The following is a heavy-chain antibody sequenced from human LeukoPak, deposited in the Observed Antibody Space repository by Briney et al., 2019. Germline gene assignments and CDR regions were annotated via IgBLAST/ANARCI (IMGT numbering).Heavy chain of an antibody. J-gene: IGHJ4*02. CDR3: ARVPGENYDSSGYYVY. Sequence: GGSLRLSCAASGFTFSSYWMHWVRQAPGKVLVWVSRINSDGSSTSYADSVKGRFTISRDNAKNTLYLQMNSLRAEDTAVYYCARVPGENYDSSGYYVYWGQGTLVTVSS. D-gene: IGHD3-22*01. CDR1: GFTFSSYW. CDR2: INSDGSST. V-gene: IGHV3-74*01.